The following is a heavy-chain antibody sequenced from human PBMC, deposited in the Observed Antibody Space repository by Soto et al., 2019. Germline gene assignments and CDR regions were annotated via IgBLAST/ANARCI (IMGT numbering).Heavy chain of an antibody. D-gene: IGHD6-19*01. V-gene: IGHV4-4*02. CDR3: ARDVAVPGETDRFDF. Sequence: SETLSLTCAVSGDSPSTNKWWSWVRQPPGRGLEWIGEIHHNGNTNYNPSLKSRVTMSVDKSKNQFSLMMSSVVAADTAMYYCARDVAVPGETDRFDFWGQGALVTVSS. CDR1: GDSPSTNKW. J-gene: IGHJ4*02. CDR2: IHHNGNT.